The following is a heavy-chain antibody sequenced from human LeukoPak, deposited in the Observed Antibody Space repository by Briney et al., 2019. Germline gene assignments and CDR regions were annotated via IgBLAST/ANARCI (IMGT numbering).Heavy chain of an antibody. V-gene: IGHV4-39*07. CDR1: GGSVSSNTYY. Sequence: PSETLSLTCTVSGGSVSSNTYYWNWIRKSPGKGLEWIGDVYYSGSTNYNPSLKSRVTMSVDKSKNQFFMKLNSVTAADTAVYYCTREEPEYNSGWSMDVWGQGTTVTVSS. J-gene: IGHJ6*02. D-gene: IGHD6-19*01. CDR3: TREEPEYNSGWSMDV. CDR2: VYYSGST.